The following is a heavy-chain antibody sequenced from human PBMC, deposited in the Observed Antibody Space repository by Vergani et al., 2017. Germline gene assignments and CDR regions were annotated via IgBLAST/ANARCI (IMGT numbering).Heavy chain of an antibody. CDR1: GYSFTSYW. Sequence: EVQLVQSGAEVKKPGESLKISCKGSGYSFTSYWIGWVRQMPGKGLEWMGIIYPGDSDTRYSPSFQGQVTISADKSISTAYLQWSSLKASDTAVYYCARVGRGGLRRYYYYYMDVWGKGTTVTVSS. CDR3: ARVGRGGLRRYYYYYMDV. CDR2: IYPGDSDT. D-gene: IGHD3/OR15-3a*01. V-gene: IGHV5-51*03. J-gene: IGHJ6*03.